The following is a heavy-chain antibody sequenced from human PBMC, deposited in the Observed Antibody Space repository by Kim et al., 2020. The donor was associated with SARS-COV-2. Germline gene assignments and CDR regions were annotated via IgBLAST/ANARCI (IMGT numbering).Heavy chain of an antibody. CDR2: IKSKTDGGTT. J-gene: IGHJ4*02. D-gene: IGHD3-9*01. V-gene: IGHV3-15*01. CDR3: TTDSGVLRYFDWLLF. CDR1: GFTFSNAW. Sequence: GGSLRLSCAASGFTFSNAWMSWVRQAPGKGLEWVGRIKSKTDGGTTDYAAPVKGRFTISRDDSKNTLYLQMNSLKTEDTAVYYCTTDSGVLRYFDWLLFWGQGTLVTVSS.